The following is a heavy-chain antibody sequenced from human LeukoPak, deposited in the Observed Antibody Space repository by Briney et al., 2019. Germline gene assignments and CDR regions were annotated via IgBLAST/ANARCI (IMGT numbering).Heavy chain of an antibody. CDR2: IWYGGSNK. CDR1: GFTFSSYG. Sequence: GGSLRLSCAASGFTFSSYGMHWVRQAPGKGLEWVAVIWYGGSNKCYADSVKGRFTISRDNSKNTLYLQMNSLRAEDTAVYYCARDLHSSSWYLPYYYGMDVWGQGTTVTVSS. V-gene: IGHV3-33*01. CDR3: ARDLHSSSWYLPYYYGMDV. J-gene: IGHJ6*02. D-gene: IGHD6-13*01.